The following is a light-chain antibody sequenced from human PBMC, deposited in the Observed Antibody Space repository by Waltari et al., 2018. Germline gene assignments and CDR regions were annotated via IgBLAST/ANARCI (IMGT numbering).Light chain of an antibody. CDR1: KLGDKY. V-gene: IGLV3-1*01. J-gene: IGLJ2*01. CDR3: QAWDSSTGV. CDR2: QDN. Sequence: SYDLSQPPSMSVSPGQTARVTCSGDKLGDKYACWYQQKPGQSPVLVIYQDNKRPSGIPERFSGSNSGSTATLTSSGTQTADEAAYYCQAWDSSTGVFGGGTKLTVL.